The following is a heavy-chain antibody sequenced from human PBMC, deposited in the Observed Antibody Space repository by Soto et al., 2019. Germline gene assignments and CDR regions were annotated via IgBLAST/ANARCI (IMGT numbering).Heavy chain of an antibody. Sequence: SETLSLTCTVSGGSISSGGYYWSWIRQHPGKGLEWIGYIYYSGSTYYNPSLKSRVTISVDTSKNQFSLKLSSVTAADTAVYYCARNYGEYGSRVYYFDYWGQGNLVTVSS. V-gene: IGHV4-31*03. D-gene: IGHD4-17*01. J-gene: IGHJ4*02. CDR3: ARNYGEYGSRVYYFDY. CDR1: GGSISSGGYY. CDR2: IYYSGST.